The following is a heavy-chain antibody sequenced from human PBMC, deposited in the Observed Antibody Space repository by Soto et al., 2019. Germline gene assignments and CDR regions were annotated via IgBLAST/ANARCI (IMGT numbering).Heavy chain of an antibody. CDR2: INWNSDKV. CDR1: GFNFGNYA. V-gene: IGHV3-9*01. J-gene: IGHJ4*02. Sequence: EVLLVESGGGLVQPGRSLRLSCAVSGFNFGNYAMHWVRQAPGKGLEWVAAINWNSDKVAYAGSVMGRFTIFRDSAKNSLHLQMNDLTTEDTAFYYCAKDKGGTPYYIDSWGQGILVTVSS. CDR3: AKDKGGTPYYIDS. D-gene: IGHD6-25*01.